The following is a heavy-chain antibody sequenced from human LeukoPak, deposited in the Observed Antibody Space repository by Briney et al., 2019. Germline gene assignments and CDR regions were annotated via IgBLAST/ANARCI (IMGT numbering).Heavy chain of an antibody. CDR3: ARHVGYCSSTSCYAGYFDY. D-gene: IGHD2-2*01. V-gene: IGHV4-4*07. CDR2: IYTSGST. Sequence: ASETLSLTYTVSGDSISSYYWSWIQQPVGKGLEWIGHIYTSGSTNYNPSLKSRVTMSADTSKNQFSLKLSSATAADTAVYYCARHVGYCSSTSCYAGYFDYWGQGTLVTVSS. CDR1: GDSISSYY. J-gene: IGHJ4*02.